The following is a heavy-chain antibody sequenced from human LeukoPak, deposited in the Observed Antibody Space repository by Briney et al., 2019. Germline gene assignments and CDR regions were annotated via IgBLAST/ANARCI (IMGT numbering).Heavy chain of an antibody. V-gene: IGHV3-30*02. D-gene: IGHD2-15*01. CDR2: IRYDGSNK. Sequence: GGSLRLSCAASGFTFSSYGMHWVRQAPGKGLEWVAFIRYDGSNKYYADSVKGRFTISRDNSKNTLYLQMNSLRAEDTAVYYCAKAVVVVNPNWFDPWGQETLVTVSS. J-gene: IGHJ5*02. CDR1: GFTFSSYG. CDR3: AKAVVVVNPNWFDP.